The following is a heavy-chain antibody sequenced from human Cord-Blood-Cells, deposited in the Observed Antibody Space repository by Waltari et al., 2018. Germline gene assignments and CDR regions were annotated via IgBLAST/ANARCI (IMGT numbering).Heavy chain of an antibody. J-gene: IGHJ4*02. Sequence: QVQLQESGPGLVKPSQTLSLTYTVSGGSISSGDYYWSWIRQPPGKGLGWIGYIYYSGSTDYNPSLKSRVTISVDTSKNQFSLKLSSVTAADTAVYYCARVGMTTVTTIDYWGQGTLVTVSS. CDR3: ARVGMTTVTTIDY. D-gene: IGHD4-4*01. CDR2: IYYSGST. CDR1: GGSISSGDYY. V-gene: IGHV4-30-4*01.